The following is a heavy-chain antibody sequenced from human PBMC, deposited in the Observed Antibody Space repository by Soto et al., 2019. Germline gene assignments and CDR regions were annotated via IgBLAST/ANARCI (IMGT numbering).Heavy chain of an antibody. CDR2: GTYSGRT. V-gene: IGHV4-39*01. CDR1: GGSVTTCSYF. D-gene: IGHD2-8*02. Sequence: QLQLQESGPGLVGASETLSLTCTVSGGSVTTCSYFWAWTLQHPGEGLERIGSGTYSGRTSYNPSLKSRVAISVDTTTNQLSVNVTSVTAAASSFYSCARFSTYWHYFDSWGLGTLVTVSS. J-gene: IGHJ4*02. CDR3: ARFSTYWHYFDS.